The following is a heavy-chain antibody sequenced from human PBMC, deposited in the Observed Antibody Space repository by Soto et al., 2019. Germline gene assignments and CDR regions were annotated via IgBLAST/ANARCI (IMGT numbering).Heavy chain of an antibody. CDR3: ARRYNWNDSPYYYGMDV. D-gene: IGHD1-20*01. V-gene: IGHV1-69*13. J-gene: IGHJ6*02. CDR2: IIPIFGTA. Sequence: GASVKVSCKASGGTFSSYAISWVRQAPGQGLEWMGGIIPIFGTANYAQKFQGRVTITADESTSTAYMELSSLRSEDTAVYYCARRYNWNDSPYYYGMDVWGQGTTVTVSS. CDR1: GGTFSSYA.